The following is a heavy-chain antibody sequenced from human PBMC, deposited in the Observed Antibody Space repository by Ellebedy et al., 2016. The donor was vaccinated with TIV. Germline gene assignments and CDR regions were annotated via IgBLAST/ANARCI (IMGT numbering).Heavy chain of an antibody. J-gene: IGHJ2*01. CDR2: ISAHNDNT. V-gene: IGHV1-18*01. CDR1: GYSFTSYG. Sequence: AASVKVSCKASGYSFTSYGFSWVRQAPGQGLEWMGWISAHNDNTNYAQKFQGRVTMTTNPSTTTAYMELTSLRSDDTAMYYCARENPRYCSGGSCYYNWYFDLWGRGTLVTVSS. D-gene: IGHD2-15*01. CDR3: ARENPRYCSGGSCYYNWYFDL.